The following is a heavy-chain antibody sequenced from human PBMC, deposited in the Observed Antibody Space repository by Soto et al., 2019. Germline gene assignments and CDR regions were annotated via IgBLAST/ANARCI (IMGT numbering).Heavy chain of an antibody. J-gene: IGHJ4*02. V-gene: IGHV1-3*01. Sequence: QVQLVQSGAEVKKPGASVKVSCKASGYTFTSYAMHWVRQAPGQRLEWMGWINAGNGNTKYSQKFQGRVTITRDTCASTAYMELSSLRYEDTAVYYCARDRRAAAAPGYWGQGTLVTVSS. D-gene: IGHD6-13*01. CDR1: GYTFTSYA. CDR3: ARDRRAAAAPGY. CDR2: INAGNGNT.